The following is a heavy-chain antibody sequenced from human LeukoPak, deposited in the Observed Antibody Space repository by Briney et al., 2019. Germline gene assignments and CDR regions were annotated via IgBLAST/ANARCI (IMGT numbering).Heavy chain of an antibody. CDR3: AKDRREQFDYNWFDP. V-gene: IGHV3-23*01. CDR1: GFTFSSYA. Sequence: PGGSLRLFCAAPGFTFSSYAMSWVRQAPGKGLERVSGISGSGGSTYYADSVKGRFTISRDNSNNTLYLQMDSLRADDTAVYYCAKDRREQFDYNWFDPWGQGTLVTVSS. CDR2: ISGSGGST. J-gene: IGHJ5*02. D-gene: IGHD6-6*01.